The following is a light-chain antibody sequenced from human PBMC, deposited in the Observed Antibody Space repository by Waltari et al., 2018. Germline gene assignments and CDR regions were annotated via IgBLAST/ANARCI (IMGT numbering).Light chain of an antibody. Sequence: EVVLTQSPGTPSLSPGARATLSGRARQSISRYLVWYQQRPGQAPRLLIYAASTRATCVPDRFSGSESGTDCSLPISRLEPEDFAVYYCQNHERLPATFGQGTRVEIK. V-gene: IGKV3-20*01. CDR2: AAS. J-gene: IGKJ1*01. CDR1: QSISRY. CDR3: QNHERLPAT.